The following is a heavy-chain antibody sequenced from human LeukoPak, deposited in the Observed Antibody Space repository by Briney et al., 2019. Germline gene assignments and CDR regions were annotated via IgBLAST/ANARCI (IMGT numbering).Heavy chain of an antibody. CDR1: GNTFTSYY. V-gene: IGHV1-46*01. J-gene: IGHJ6*03. Sequence: ASVKVSCKASGNTFTSYYMHWVRQAPGQGLEWMGIINPSGGSTSYAQKFQGRVTMTRDMSTSTVYMELSSLRSEDTAVYYCARDRRGGPDYSRRDYYYYMDVWGKGTTVTVSS. CDR3: ARDRRGGPDYSRRDYYYYMDV. D-gene: IGHD4-11*01. CDR2: INPSGGST.